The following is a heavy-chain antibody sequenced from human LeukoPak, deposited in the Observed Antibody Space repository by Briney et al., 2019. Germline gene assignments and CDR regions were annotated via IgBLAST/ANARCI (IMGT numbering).Heavy chain of an antibody. CDR2: IYPGDSDT. J-gene: IGHJ5*02. V-gene: IGHV5-51*03. CDR3: ARERYYYDSSGYYYEYNWFDP. D-gene: IGHD3-22*01. Sequence: GESLKISCKGSGYSFTSYWIGCVRQMPGKGLEWMGIIYPGDSDTRYSPSFQGQVTISADKSISTAYLQWSSLKASDTAMYYCARERYYYDSSGYYYEYNWFDPWGQGTLVTVSS. CDR1: GYSFTSYW.